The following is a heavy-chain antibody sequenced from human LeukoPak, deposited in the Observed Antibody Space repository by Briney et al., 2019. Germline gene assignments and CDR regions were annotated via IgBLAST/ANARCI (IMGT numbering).Heavy chain of an antibody. CDR3: AKVGAYGDYARHDY. J-gene: IGHJ4*02. V-gene: IGHV4-38-2*01. D-gene: IGHD4-17*01. CDR2: MVHSGDT. CDR1: GYSIRSGSY. Sequence: SETLSLTCDVSGYSIRSGSYWGWLRQPPGKGLEWIGCMVHSGDTYHNPSLKSRVTISADTSKNRFSLKLTSVTAADTAVYYCAKVGAYGDYARHDYWGQGTLVTVSS.